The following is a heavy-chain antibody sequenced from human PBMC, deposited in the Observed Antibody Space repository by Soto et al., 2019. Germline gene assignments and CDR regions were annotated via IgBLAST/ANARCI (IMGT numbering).Heavy chain of an antibody. CDR3: ANSRVSMVRGLIIIPNY. Sequence: GGSLRLSCAASGFPFTGYAMSWVRQAPGKGLEWVSAISGHGDATFYADSVKGRFTISRDNSKNTLYLHMNGLRAEDTALYYCANSRVSMVRGLIIIPNYWGQGTLVTVSS. CDR1: GFPFTGYA. V-gene: IGHV3-23*01. D-gene: IGHD3-10*01. CDR2: ISGHGDAT. J-gene: IGHJ4*02.